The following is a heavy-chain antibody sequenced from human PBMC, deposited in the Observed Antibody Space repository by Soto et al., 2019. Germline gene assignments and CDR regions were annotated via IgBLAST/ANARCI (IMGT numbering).Heavy chain of an antibody. D-gene: IGHD3-22*01. CDR1: GGSISSGGYS. CDR3: ARAKGVIVVARAFDI. CDR2: IYYSGST. V-gene: IGHV4-31*03. J-gene: IGHJ3*02. Sequence: SESLSLTCTVSGGSISSGGYSWSWIRQHPGKGLEWIGYIYYSGSTYYNPSLKSRVTISVDTSKNQFSLKLSSVTAADTAVYYCARAKGVIVVARAFDIWGQGTMVTVSS.